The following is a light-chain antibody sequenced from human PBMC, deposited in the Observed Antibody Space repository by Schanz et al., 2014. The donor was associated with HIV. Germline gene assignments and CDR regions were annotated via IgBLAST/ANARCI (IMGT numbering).Light chain of an antibody. J-gene: IGKJ1*01. Sequence: EIVLTQSPATLSVSPGEKVTLSCRASQSVGTNLAWYQQKPGQAPRLLIYDASNRATGIPARFSGSGSGTEFTLTISSLQSEDFAVYYCQQYNNWPPWTFGQGTKVEIK. CDR3: QQYNNWPPWT. CDR2: DAS. V-gene: IGKV3-15*01. CDR1: QSVGTN.